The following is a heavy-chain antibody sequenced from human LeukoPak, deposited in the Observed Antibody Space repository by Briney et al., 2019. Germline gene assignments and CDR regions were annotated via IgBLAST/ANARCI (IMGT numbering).Heavy chain of an antibody. V-gene: IGHV3-23*01. CDR2: ISGSGGST. CDR3: AKDSSGIAAPNWFDP. Sequence: GGSLRLSCAAPGFTFSSYAMSWVRQAPGKGLEWVSAISGSGGSTYYADSVKGRFTISRDNSKNTLYLQVDSLRAEDTAVYYCAKDSSGIAAPNWFDPWGQGTLVTVSS. D-gene: IGHD6-13*01. J-gene: IGHJ5*02. CDR1: GFTFSSYA.